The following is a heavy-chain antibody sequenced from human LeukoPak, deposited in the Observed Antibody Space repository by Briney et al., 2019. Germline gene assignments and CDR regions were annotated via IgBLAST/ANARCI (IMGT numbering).Heavy chain of an antibody. V-gene: IGHV3-21*01. Sequence: PGGSLRLSCAVSGFTFSSYTMNWVRQAPGKVLEWVSSISTSSSYTYYADSVKGRFTISRDNAKNSLYLQMNSLGAEDKAVYYCARDLEDYNNYGEMAIWGQGTLVTVSS. J-gene: IGHJ4*02. CDR3: ARDLEDYNNYGEMAI. CDR2: ISTSSSYT. D-gene: IGHD4-11*01. CDR1: GFTFSSYT.